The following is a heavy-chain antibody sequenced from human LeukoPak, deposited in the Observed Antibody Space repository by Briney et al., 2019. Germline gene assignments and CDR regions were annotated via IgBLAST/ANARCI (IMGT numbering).Heavy chain of an antibody. J-gene: IGHJ6*03. V-gene: IGHV1-2*02. CDR3: ARGAALHTLDYYYMDV. Sequence: ASVKVSCKASGYTFTGYYMHWVRQAPGQGLQWMGWTNPNGGGTNYAQRFQGRVTMTRDTSISTAYMELSRLSSDDTAVYYCARGAALHTLDYYYMDVWGKGTTVTVSS. CDR2: TNPNGGGT. D-gene: IGHD6-25*01. CDR1: GYTFTGYY.